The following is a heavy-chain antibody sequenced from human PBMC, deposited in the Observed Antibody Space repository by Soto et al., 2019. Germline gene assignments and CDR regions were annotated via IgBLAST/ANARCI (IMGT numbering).Heavy chain of an antibody. CDR2: IYYSGST. D-gene: IGHD6-19*01. CDR1: GGSISRYY. CDR3: ARVGWAIAVAGSGWFDP. Sequence: SETLSRTWTVSGGSISRYYWSWIRQPPGKGLEWIGYIYYSGSTNYNPSLKSRVTISVDTSKNQFSLKLSSVTAADTAVYYCARVGWAIAVAGSGWFDPWGQGTLVTVSS. V-gene: IGHV4-59*01. J-gene: IGHJ5*02.